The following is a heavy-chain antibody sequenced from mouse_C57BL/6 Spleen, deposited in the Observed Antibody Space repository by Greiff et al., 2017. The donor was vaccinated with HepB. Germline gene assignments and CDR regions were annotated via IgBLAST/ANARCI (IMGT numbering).Heavy chain of an antibody. CDR2: INYDGSST. Sequence: EVKLMESEGGLVQPGSSMKLSCTASGFTFSDYYMAWVRQVPEKGLEWVANINYDGSSTYYLDSLKSRFIISRDNAKNILYLQMSSLKSEDTATYYCARAPFWDWYFDVWGTGTTVTVSS. V-gene: IGHV5-16*01. CDR3: ARAPFWDWYFDV. J-gene: IGHJ1*03. CDR1: GFTFSDYY. D-gene: IGHD4-1*01.